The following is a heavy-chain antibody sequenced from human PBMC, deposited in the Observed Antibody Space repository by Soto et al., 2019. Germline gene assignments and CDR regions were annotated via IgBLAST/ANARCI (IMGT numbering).Heavy chain of an antibody. CDR2: ISATGGST. J-gene: IGHJ4*02. CDR3: AKAASCSSGGCFAIFDY. D-gene: IGHD2-15*01. Sequence: PGGSLRLSCAASGFTFSNFAVSWVRRAPGRGLEWVSSISATGGSTYYADSVKGRFTISRDNSKSVLYLQITSLRAEDSAIYYCAKAASCSSGGCFAIFDYWGQGAPVTVSS. V-gene: IGHV3-23*01. CDR1: GFTFSNFA.